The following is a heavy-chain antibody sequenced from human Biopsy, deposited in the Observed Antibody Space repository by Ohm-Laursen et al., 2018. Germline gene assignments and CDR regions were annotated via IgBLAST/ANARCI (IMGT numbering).Heavy chain of an antibody. D-gene: IGHD3-10*01. J-gene: IGHJ4*02. Sequence: SQTLSLTCTVSGGSVNSYSWGWIRQPPGKGLEWIGGILHNRGTFYNPSLQSRITISVDTSKNQFSLKLISVTAADTAVYYCARDYSWDYWGQGILVTVSS. CDR3: ARDYSWDY. V-gene: IGHV4-59*04. CDR2: ILHNRGT. CDR1: GGSVNSYS.